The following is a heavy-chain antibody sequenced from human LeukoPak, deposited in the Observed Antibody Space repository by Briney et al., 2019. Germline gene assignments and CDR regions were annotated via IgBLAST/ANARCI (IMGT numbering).Heavy chain of an antibody. J-gene: IGHJ3*02. CDR2: INTNTGNP. V-gene: IGHV7-4-1*02. CDR3: AVVPAAIAFDI. CDR1: GYIFTSYA. Sequence: SVKVSCKASGYIFTSYAMNWVRQAPGQGLEWMGWINTNTGNPTYAQGFTGRFVFSLDTSVSTAYLQISSLKAEDTAVYYCAVVPAAIAFDIWGQGTMVTVSS. D-gene: IGHD2-2*01.